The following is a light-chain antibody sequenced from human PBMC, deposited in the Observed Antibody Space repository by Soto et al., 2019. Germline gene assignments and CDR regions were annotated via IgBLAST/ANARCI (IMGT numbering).Light chain of an antibody. CDR2: GSL. CDR3: QQSYSSPKT. J-gene: IGKJ1*01. V-gene: IGKV1-39*01. Sequence: DIQMTQSPSSLSASVGDRVTISCRASEEISTYLNWYHQKPGQAPKLLIYGSLNLQSGVPSRFSGSGSGTHFTLTINSLQPEDFATYYCQQSYSSPKTFGPGTTVEVK. CDR1: EEISTY.